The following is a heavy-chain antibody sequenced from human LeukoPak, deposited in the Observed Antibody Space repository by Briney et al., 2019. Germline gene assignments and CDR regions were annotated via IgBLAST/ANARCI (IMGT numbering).Heavy chain of an antibody. CDR3: ARVHGKVGATPSAY. CDR2: IYYSGST. J-gene: IGHJ4*02. D-gene: IGHD1-26*01. Sequence: SETLSLTCTVSGGSISSYYWSWIRQPPGKGLEWIGYIYYSGSTNYNPSLKSRVTISVDTSKNQFSLKLSSVTAADTAVYYCARVHGKVGATPSAYWGQGTLVTVSS. V-gene: IGHV4-59*08. CDR1: GGSISSYY.